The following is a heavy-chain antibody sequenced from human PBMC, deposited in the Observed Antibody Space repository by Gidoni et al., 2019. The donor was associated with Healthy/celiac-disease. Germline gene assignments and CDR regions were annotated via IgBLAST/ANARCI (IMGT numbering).Heavy chain of an antibody. CDR1: GGSISSYY. CDR2: IYYSGST. Sequence: QVQLQESGPGLVKPSETLSLTCTVSGGSISSYYWSWIRQPPGKGLEWIGYIYYSGSTNYNPSLKSRVTISVDTSKNQFSLKLSSVTAADTAVYYCARDGAAAGTSFFDYFDYWGQGTLVTVSS. J-gene: IGHJ4*02. V-gene: IGHV4-59*01. CDR3: ARDGAAAGTSFFDYFDY. D-gene: IGHD6-13*01.